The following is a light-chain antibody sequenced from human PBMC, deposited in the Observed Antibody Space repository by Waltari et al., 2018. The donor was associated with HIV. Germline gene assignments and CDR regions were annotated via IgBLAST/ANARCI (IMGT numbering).Light chain of an antibody. CDR2: GAS. V-gene: IGKV3-15*01. CDR1: PSVRSN. CDR3: QQYNNWPPKGYN. J-gene: IGKJ2*01. Sequence: EIVMTQSPATLSVSPGDSATLSCRASPSVRSNLAWYQQKPGQATRLLIYGASNRDSGIPARFSGSGSGTEFTLTIISLQSEDFAVYYWQQYNNWPPKGYNFGQGTKLEIK.